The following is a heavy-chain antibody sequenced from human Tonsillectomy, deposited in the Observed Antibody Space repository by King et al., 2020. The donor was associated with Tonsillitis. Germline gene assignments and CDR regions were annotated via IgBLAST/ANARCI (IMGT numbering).Heavy chain of an antibody. D-gene: IGHD3-22*01. J-gene: IGHJ4*02. CDR1: GFTFSSYG. V-gene: IGHV3-23*04. Sequence: VQLVESGGGLVQPGGSLRLSCAASGFTFSSYGMSWVRQAPGKGLEWVSVISGSGGSTNYADSVKGRFTISRDNYKNTLYLQMNSLRADDTAVYYCAKDYYDSSGFYRGFDYWGQGTLVTVSS. CDR3: AKDYYDSSGFYRGFDY. CDR2: ISGSGGST.